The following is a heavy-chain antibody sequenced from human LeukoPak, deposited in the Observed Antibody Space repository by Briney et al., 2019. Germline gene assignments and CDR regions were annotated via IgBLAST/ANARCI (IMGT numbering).Heavy chain of an antibody. Sequence: PGGSLRLSCAASGFTFSSYAMSWVRQAPGKGLEWVSAISGSGGSTYYADSVRGRFTISRDNSKNTLYLQVNSLRADDTAVYYCAKERGRFGESYYFDLWGQGTLVTVSS. CDR1: GFTFSSYA. J-gene: IGHJ4*02. V-gene: IGHV3-23*01. D-gene: IGHD3-10*01. CDR3: AKERGRFGESYYFDL. CDR2: ISGSGGST.